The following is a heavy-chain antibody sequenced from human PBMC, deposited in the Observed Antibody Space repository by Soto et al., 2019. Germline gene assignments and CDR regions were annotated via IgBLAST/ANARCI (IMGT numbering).Heavy chain of an antibody. J-gene: IGHJ5*02. CDR3: ARAGSGWYTPNNWFDP. Sequence: SETLSLTCTFSVGSIISYYWSWIRQPPGKGLEWIGYIYYSGSTNYNPSLKSRVTISVDTSKNQFSLKLSSVTAADTAVYYCARAGSGWYTPNNWFDPWGQGTLVTVSS. CDR1: VGSIISYY. V-gene: IGHV4-59*01. CDR2: IYYSGST. D-gene: IGHD6-19*01.